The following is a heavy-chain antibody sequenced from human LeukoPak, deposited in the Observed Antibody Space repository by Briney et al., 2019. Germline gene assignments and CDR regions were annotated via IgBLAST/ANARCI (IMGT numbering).Heavy chain of an antibody. CDR3: AYYYDSSGFYPEMS. V-gene: IGHV4-4*07. D-gene: IGHD3-22*01. CDR1: GGSISSYY. CDR2: IYTSGST. J-gene: IGHJ4*02. Sequence: PSETLSLTCTVSGGSISSYYWSWIRQPAGKGLEWIGHIYTSGSTIYNPSLKSRVTISIDTSENQFSLKLSSVTAADTAVYYCAYYYDSSGFYPEMSWGQGILVTVSS.